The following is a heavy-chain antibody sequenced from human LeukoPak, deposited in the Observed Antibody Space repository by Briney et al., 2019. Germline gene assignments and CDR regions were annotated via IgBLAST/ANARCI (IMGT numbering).Heavy chain of an antibody. Sequence: GGSLRLSYAASGFTFSSYWMPWVRQAPGKGLVWVSRINSDGSSTSYADSVKGRFTISRDNAKNSLYLQMNSLRAEDTAVYYCARSSSRFKTDMDVWGKGTTVTVSS. CDR2: INSDGSST. CDR1: GFTFSSYW. CDR3: ARSSSRFKTDMDV. J-gene: IGHJ6*03. D-gene: IGHD3-3*01. V-gene: IGHV3-74*01.